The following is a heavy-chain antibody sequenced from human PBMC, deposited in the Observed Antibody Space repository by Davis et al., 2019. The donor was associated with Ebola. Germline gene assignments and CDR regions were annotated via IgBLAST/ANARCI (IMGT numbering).Heavy chain of an antibody. J-gene: IGHJ4*02. CDR2: IYYSGST. CDR1: GGSISSGGYY. Sequence: SCTVSGGSISSGGYYWSWIRQHPGKGLEWIGYIYYSGSTYYNPSLKSRVTISVDTSKNQFSLKLSSVTAADTAVYYCARVDTAMVHGFDYWGQGTLVTVSS. D-gene: IGHD5-18*01. CDR3: ARVDTAMVHGFDY. V-gene: IGHV4-31*02.